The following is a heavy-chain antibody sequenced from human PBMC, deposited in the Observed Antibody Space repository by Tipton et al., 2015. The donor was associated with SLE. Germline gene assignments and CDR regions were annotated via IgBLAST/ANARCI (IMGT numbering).Heavy chain of an antibody. Sequence: SLRLSCAASGFTFSSYWMHWVRQVPGKGLVWVSRINSDGSSTSYADSVKGRFTISRDNAKNTLYLQMNSLRAEDRAVYYCARDPISGSYLDYWGQGTLVTVSS. CDR3: ARDPISGSYLDY. V-gene: IGHV3-74*01. CDR1: GFTFSSYW. D-gene: IGHD1-26*01. CDR2: INSDGSST. J-gene: IGHJ4*02.